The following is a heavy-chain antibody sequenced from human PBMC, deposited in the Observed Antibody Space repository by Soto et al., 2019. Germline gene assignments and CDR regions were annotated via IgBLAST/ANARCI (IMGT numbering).Heavy chain of an antibody. CDR1: GFTFSSYG. J-gene: IGHJ6*02. CDR2: ISYDGSNK. Sequence: PGGSLRLSCAASGFTFSSYGMHWVRQAPGKGLEWVAVISYDGSNKYYADSVKGRFTISRGNSKNTLYLQMNSLRAEDTAVYYCAKDTSHYYYYYGMDVWGQGTTVTVSS. CDR3: AKDTSHYYYYYGMDV. V-gene: IGHV3-30*18.